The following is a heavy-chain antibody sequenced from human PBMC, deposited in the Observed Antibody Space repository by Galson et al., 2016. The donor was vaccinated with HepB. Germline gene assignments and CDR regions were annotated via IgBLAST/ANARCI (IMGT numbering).Heavy chain of an antibody. CDR3: TLLRIQWHPDY. V-gene: IGHV3-74*01. CDR2: INTDGTAI. Sequence: LRLSCAVSGFTLSSDWMHWVRQTPGEGPVWVSGINTDGTAIGYADSVRGRFTISRDNAKNTVYLQMNSLRAEDTAVFYCTLLRIQWHPDYWGRGTLVTVSS. CDR1: GFTLSSDW. D-gene: IGHD6-19*01. J-gene: IGHJ4*02.